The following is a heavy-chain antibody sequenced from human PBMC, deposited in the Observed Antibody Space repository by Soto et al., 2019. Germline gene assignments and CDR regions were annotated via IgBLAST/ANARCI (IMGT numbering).Heavy chain of an antibody. CDR1: GFTFSSYA. CDR3: AKEGYDFWSGYSRNYFDY. D-gene: IGHD3-3*01. Sequence: EVQLLESGGGLVQPGGSLRLSCAASGFTFSSYAMSWVRQAPGKGLERVSAISGSGGSTYYADSVKGRFTISRDNSKNTLYLQMNSLRAEDTAVYYCAKEGYDFWSGYSRNYFDYWGQGTLVTVSS. J-gene: IGHJ4*02. V-gene: IGHV3-23*01. CDR2: ISGSGGST.